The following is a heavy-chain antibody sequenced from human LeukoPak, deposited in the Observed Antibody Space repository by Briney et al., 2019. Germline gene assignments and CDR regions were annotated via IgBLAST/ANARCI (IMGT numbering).Heavy chain of an antibody. J-gene: IGHJ6*02. V-gene: IGHV4-39*01. D-gene: IGHD2-15*01. CDR2: IYYSGTT. CDR3: ARHTPPNSSDFYYYYGMDV. Sequence: PSETLPLTCTVSGGSVSDTNYYWGWIRQPPGKGLEWIGSIYYSGTTYYSPSLKSRVTLSVDTSKNQLSLKLSSVTAADTAVYFCARHTPPNSSDFYYYYGMDVWGQGTTVTVSS. CDR1: GGSVSDTNYY.